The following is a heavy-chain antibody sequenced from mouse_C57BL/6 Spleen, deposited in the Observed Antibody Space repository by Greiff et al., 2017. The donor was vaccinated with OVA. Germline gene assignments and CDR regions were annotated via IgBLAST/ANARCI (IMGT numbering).Heavy chain of an antibody. CDR3: ARRIYYYGSFYAMDY. CDR1: GYTFTSYW. CDR2: IDPSDSYT. D-gene: IGHD1-1*01. J-gene: IGHJ4*01. Sequence: QVQLQQPGAELVKPGASVKLSCKASGYTFTSYWMQWVKQRPGQGLEWIGEIDPSDSYTNYNQKFKGKATLTVDTSSSTAYMQLSSLTSEDSAVYYCARRIYYYGSFYAMDYWGQGTSVTVSS. V-gene: IGHV1-50*01.